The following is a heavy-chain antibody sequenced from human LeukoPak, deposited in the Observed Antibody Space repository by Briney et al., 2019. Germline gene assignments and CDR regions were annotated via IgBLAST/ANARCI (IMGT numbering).Heavy chain of an antibody. CDR3: ARGGYYYDSSGDDY. J-gene: IGHJ4*02. Sequence: SETLSLTCTVSGDSISSSSYYWSWIRQPPGKGLEWIGEINHSGSTNYNPSLKSRVTISVDTSKNQFSLKLSSVTAADTAVYYRARGGYYYDSSGDDYWGQGTLVTVSS. V-gene: IGHV4-39*07. CDR1: GDSISSSSYY. D-gene: IGHD3-22*01. CDR2: INHSGST.